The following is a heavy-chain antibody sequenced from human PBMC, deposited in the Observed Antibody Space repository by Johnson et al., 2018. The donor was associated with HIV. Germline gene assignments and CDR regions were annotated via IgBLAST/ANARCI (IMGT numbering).Heavy chain of an antibody. D-gene: IGHD4-17*01. CDR1: GFTFSSYA. V-gene: IGHV3-30-3*01. Sequence: QVQLVESGGGVVQPGRSLRLSCAASGFTFSSYAMHWVRQAPGKGLEWVAVISYDGSNKYYVDSVKGRFTISRDNAKNSLYLQMNSLRAEDTAVYYCARSGHYELNAFDIWGQGTMVTVSS. J-gene: IGHJ3*02. CDR2: ISYDGSNK. CDR3: ARSGHYELNAFDI.